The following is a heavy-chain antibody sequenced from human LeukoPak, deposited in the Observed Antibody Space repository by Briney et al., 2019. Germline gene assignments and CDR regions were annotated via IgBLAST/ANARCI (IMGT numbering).Heavy chain of an antibody. CDR2: LNPSGGST. CDR3: ARAALDYYDSSGANWYFDL. J-gene: IGHJ2*01. CDR1: GYTFTSYY. V-gene: IGHV1-46*01. Sequence: ASVKVSCKASGYTFTSYYMHWVRQAPGQGLEWMGILNPSGGSTSYAQKFQGRVTMTRDTFTSTVYMELSSLRSEDTAVYYCARAALDYYDSSGANWYFDLWGRGTLVTVSS. D-gene: IGHD3-22*01.